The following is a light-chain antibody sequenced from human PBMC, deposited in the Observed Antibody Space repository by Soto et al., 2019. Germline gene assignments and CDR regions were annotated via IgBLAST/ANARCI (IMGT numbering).Light chain of an antibody. CDR2: DVF. V-gene: IGLV2-11*01. Sequence: QSALTQPRSVSGSLGHSVTISCFGTSSDIGSYNAVSWYQQHPGKAPKLIIFDVFERPSGVPDRFSGSKSGNSASLTISGLQAEDESDYYCSSFAPSYRVIFGGGTKLTVL. CDR1: SSDIGSYNA. CDR3: SSFAPSYRVI. J-gene: IGLJ2*01.